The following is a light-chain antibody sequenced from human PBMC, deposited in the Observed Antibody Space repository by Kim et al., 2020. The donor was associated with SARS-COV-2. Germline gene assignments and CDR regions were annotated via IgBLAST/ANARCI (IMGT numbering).Light chain of an antibody. V-gene: IGKV3-15*01. CDR3: QYDCDWPRT. Sequence: EIVMTQSPATLSFSPGERATLPCRASQRVSINLAWYHQKPAQAPRLLIDGASTRAPGIHARCSGSGSGTEFTLTISSLQSEDVADYYWQYDCDWPRTFGQGTKLEI. CDR2: GAS. CDR1: QRVSIN. J-gene: IGKJ2*01.